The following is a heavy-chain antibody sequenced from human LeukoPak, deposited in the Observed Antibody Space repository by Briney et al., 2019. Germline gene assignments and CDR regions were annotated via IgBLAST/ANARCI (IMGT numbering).Heavy chain of an antibody. CDR1: GGSFSGYY. Sequence: TPSETLSLTCAVYGGSFSGYYWSWIRQPPGKGLEWIGEINHSGSTNYNPSLKSRVTISVDTSKNQFSLKLSSVTAADTAVYYCARESSDILTGYYNRKDYWGQGTLVTVSS. CDR3: ARESSDILTGYYNRKDY. V-gene: IGHV4-34*01. D-gene: IGHD3-9*01. J-gene: IGHJ4*02. CDR2: INHSGST.